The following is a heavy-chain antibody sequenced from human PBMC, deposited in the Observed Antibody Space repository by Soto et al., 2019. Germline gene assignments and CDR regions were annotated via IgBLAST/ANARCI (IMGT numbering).Heavy chain of an antibody. V-gene: IGHV1-69*12. CDR2: IVPIVDTS. Sequence: QVKLVQSGDEVRQPASSVKVSCKTPGATFISYAISWVRQAPGQGLEWIGGIVPIVDTSTYAQKFQGRVTITADESTRTVYMELITLRSDDTAVYYCVRVVAIRGNPDKWGEGTLVTVSS. D-gene: IGHD1-26*01. CDR1: GATFISYA. CDR3: VRVVAIRGNPDK. J-gene: IGHJ4*02.